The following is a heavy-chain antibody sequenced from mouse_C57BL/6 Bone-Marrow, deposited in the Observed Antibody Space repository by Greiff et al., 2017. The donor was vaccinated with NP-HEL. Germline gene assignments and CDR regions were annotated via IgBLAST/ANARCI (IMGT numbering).Heavy chain of an antibody. Sequence: VQLQQSGPELVKPGASVKISCKASGYAFSSSWMNWVKQRPGKGLEWIGRIYPGDGDTNYNGKFKGKATLTADKSSSTAYMQLSSLTSEDSAVYFCARDPYYDYDGAYWGQGTLVTVSA. V-gene: IGHV1-82*01. J-gene: IGHJ3*01. CDR1: GYAFSSSW. D-gene: IGHD2-4*01. CDR3: ARDPYYDYDGAY. CDR2: IYPGDGDT.